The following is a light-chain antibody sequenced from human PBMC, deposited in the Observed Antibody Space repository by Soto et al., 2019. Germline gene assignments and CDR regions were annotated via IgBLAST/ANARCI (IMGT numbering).Light chain of an antibody. CDR3: AAWADSLNGLV. Sequence: QSVLTQPPSASGTPGQRVPISCSGSSSNIGGNTVNWYQQLPKTAHKLLIYSNNQQPSGVPDRFSGSKSGTSASLAISGLQSEDDADYYCAAWADSLNGLVFGGGTKLTVL. V-gene: IGLV1-44*01. CDR2: SNN. J-gene: IGLJ2*01. CDR1: SSNIGGNT.